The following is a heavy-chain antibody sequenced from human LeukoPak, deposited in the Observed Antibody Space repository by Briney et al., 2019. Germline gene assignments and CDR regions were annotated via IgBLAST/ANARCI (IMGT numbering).Heavy chain of an antibody. CDR2: IYSGGST. CDR3: ARGRQRYGSGSYFDY. D-gene: IGHD3-10*01. J-gene: IGHJ4*02. CDR1: GFALKNYG. V-gene: IGHV3-53*01. Sequence: PGGSLRLSCTASGFALKNYGMSWVRQAPGKGLEWVSVIYSGGSTYYADSVKGRFTISRDNSKNTLYLQMNSLRAEDTAVYYCARGRQRYGSGSYFDYWGQGTLVTVSS.